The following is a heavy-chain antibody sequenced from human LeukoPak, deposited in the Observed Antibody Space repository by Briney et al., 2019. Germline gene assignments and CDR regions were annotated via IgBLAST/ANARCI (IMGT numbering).Heavy chain of an antibody. V-gene: IGHV1-2*02. CDR2: IYPKTGGT. J-gene: IGHJ5*02. CDR3: AGPWDQVGFDP. Sequence: ASVKVSCKASGYTFTFYGISWVRQAPGQGLEWMGWIYPKTGGTSYAQKFQGRVTMTRDTSISTAYMELIGLRSDDTAVYYCAGPWDQVGFDPWGQGTLVTVSS. CDR1: GYTFTFYG. D-gene: IGHD1-26*01.